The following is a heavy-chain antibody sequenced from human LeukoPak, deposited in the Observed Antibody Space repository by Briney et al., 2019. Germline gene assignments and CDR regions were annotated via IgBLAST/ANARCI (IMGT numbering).Heavy chain of an antibody. J-gene: IGHJ6*03. CDR1: GGTFSSYA. CDR2: IIPIFGTA. D-gene: IGHD3-9*01. V-gene: IGHV1-69*06. Sequence: SVKVSCKASGGTFSSYAISWVRQAPGQGLEWMGGIIPIFGTANYAQKFQGRVTITADKSTSTAYMELSSLRSEDTAVYYCARAQSDYDILTGFETGHYYMDVWGKGTTVTISS. CDR3: ARAQSDYDILTGFETGHYYMDV.